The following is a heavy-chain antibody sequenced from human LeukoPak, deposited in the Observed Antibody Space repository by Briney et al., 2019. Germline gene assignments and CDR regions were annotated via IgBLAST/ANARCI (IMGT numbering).Heavy chain of an antibody. D-gene: IGHD2-2*01. CDR3: ARAEDIVVVPAAERIAFDI. CDR2: IYYSGST. J-gene: IGHJ3*02. Sequence: SETLSLTCTVSGGSISSGDYYWSWIRQPPGKGLEWIGYIYYSGSTYYNPSLKSRVTISVDTSKNQFSLKLSSVTAADTAVYYCARAEDIVVVPAAERIAFDIWGQGTMVTVSS. CDR1: GGSISSGDYY. V-gene: IGHV4-30-4*08.